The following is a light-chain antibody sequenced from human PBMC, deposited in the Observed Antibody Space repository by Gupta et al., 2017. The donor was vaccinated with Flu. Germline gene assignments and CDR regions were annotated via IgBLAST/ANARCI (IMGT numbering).Light chain of an antibody. CDR1: QSISSW. CDR3: QQYSIYPWT. CDR2: KAS. J-gene: IGKJ1*01. Sequence: PITLSASVGDRVSITCRASQSISSWLAWYQQKPGKAPNLLIYKASNLESGVPSRFSGSGSGTEFTLTISSLQPDDFATYSCQQYSIYPWTFGQGTKVEIK. V-gene: IGKV1-5*03.